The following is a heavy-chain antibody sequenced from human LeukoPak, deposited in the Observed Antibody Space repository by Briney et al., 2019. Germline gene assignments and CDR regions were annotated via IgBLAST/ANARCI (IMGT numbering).Heavy chain of an antibody. Sequence: PGRSLRLSCAASGFTFSSYGMHWVRQAPGKGLEWVAVISYDGSNKYYADSVKGRFTISRDNSKNTLYLQMNSLRAEDTAVYYCAKDGGSTGWFDPWGQGTLVTVSS. CDR3: AKDGGSTGWFDP. CDR2: ISYDGSNK. V-gene: IGHV3-30*18. CDR1: GFTFSSYG. J-gene: IGHJ5*02. D-gene: IGHD1-26*01.